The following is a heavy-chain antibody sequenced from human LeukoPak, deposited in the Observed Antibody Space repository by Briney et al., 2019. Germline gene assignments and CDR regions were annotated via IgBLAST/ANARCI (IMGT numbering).Heavy chain of an antibody. CDR1: GFTFKLYW. D-gene: IGHD1-7*01. V-gene: IGHV3-74*01. CDR3: ARVNNWNYEGWFDP. J-gene: IGHJ5*02. Sequence: GGSLRLSCAASGFTFKLYWMHWVRQVPGKRPVWVSRINDDGSDTIYADSVKGRFTISRDNAKNSLYLQVNSLRAEDTAVYYCARVNNWNYEGWFDPWGQGTLVTVSS. CDR2: INDDGSDT.